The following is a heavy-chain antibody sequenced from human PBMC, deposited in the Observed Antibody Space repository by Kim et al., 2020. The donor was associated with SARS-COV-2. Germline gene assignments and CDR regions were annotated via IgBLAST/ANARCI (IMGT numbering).Heavy chain of an antibody. CDR2: INHSGST. CDR3: ALAVAGGDYYYYGMDV. J-gene: IGHJ6*02. Sequence: SETLSLTCAVYGGSFSGYYWSWIRQPPGKGREWIGEINHSGSTNYNTSLKSRVTISVDTSKNQFSLKLSSVTAADTAVYYCALAVAGGDYYYYGMDVWGQGTTVTVSS. D-gene: IGHD6-19*01. CDR1: GGSFSGYY. V-gene: IGHV4-34*01.